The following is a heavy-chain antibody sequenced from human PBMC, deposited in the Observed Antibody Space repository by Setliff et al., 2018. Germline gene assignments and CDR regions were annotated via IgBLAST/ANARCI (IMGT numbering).Heavy chain of an antibody. V-gene: IGHV4-34*01. J-gene: IGHJ4*02. D-gene: IGHD7-27*01. Sequence: SETLSLTCVVYGGSFSGYQWSWIRQPPGRGLEWIGEINHSGSTNYNPSLKSRVSISVEKSKNQFSLKLTSVTAADTAVYYCAKFGPLDLTGDWAFDNWGQGTLVTVSS. CDR2: INHSGST. CDR3: AKFGPLDLTGDWAFDN. CDR1: GGSFSGYQ.